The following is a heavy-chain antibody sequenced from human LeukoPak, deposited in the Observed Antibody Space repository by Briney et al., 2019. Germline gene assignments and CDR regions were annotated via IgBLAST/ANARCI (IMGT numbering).Heavy chain of an antibody. V-gene: IGHV1-8*01. J-gene: IGHJ4*02. CDR3: ARGLRSEPGRFNY. CDR2: MNPNSGNT. D-gene: IGHD1-14*01. Sequence: GASVKVSCKASGYTFTSYEINWVRQATGQGLEWMGWMNPNSGNTGYAQKFQGRVTMTRNTSISTAYMELSSLRSEDTAVYYCARGLRSEPGRFNYWGQGTLVTVSS. CDR1: GYTFTSYE.